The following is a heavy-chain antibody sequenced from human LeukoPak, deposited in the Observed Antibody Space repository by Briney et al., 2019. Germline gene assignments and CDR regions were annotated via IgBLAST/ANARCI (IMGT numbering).Heavy chain of an antibody. V-gene: IGHV1-2*02. J-gene: IGHJ4*02. CDR2: INPNSGGT. CDR1: GCTFTGYY. Sequence: ASVKVSCKASGCTFTGYYMHWVRQAPGQGLEWMGWINPNSGGTNYAQKFQGRVTMTRDTSISTAYMELSRLRSDDTAVYYCARGADSSGWFDIDYWGQGTLVTVSS. D-gene: IGHD6-19*01. CDR3: ARGADSSGWFDIDY.